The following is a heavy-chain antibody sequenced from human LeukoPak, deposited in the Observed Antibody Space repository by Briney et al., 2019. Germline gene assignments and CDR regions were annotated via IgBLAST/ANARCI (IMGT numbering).Heavy chain of an antibody. D-gene: IGHD6-19*01. Sequence: SETLSLTCAVYGGSFSGYYWSWIRQPPGKGLEWIGEINHSGSTNYNPSLKVRVTLSVDRSKNQFSLKLSSVTAGDTAVYYCARDIAVVFFDYWGRGTLVTVSS. CDR1: GGSFSGYY. CDR3: ARDIAVVFFDY. J-gene: IGHJ4*02. V-gene: IGHV4-34*01. CDR2: INHSGST.